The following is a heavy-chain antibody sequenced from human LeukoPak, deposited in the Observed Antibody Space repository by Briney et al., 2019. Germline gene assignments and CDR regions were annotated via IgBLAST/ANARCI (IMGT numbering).Heavy chain of an antibody. V-gene: IGHV1-8*02. CDR2: MNPSRGNT. D-gene: IGHD4-23*01. Sequence: ASVRVSCKVSGYTFTDYDINWVRQATGQGLEWMGWMNPSRGNTGYAQKFQDRFTITRNTSISTIYMELRSLRSEDTAVYFCARGRVTMSGPVGWYFDVWGRGTLLTVSS. CDR3: ARGRVTMSGPVGWYFDV. CDR1: GYTFTDYD. J-gene: IGHJ2*01.